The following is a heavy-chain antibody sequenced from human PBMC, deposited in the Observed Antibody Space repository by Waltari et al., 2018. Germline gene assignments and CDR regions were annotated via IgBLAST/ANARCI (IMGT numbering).Heavy chain of an antibody. Sequence: QVQLVQSGSELKKPGASVKVSCKASGYTFTSYAMHWVRQAPGHRLEWMGWINAGNGNTKYSQEFQGRVTITRDTSASTAYMELSSLRSEDMAVYYCAREALGYCTNGVCYAFDYWGQGTLVTVSS. CDR2: INAGNGNT. D-gene: IGHD2-8*01. V-gene: IGHV1-3*03. CDR1: GYTFTSYA. J-gene: IGHJ4*02. CDR3: AREALGYCTNGVCYAFDY.